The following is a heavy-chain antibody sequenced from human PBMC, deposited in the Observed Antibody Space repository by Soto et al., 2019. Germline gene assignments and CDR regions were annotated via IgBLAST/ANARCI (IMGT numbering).Heavy chain of an antibody. V-gene: IGHV3-20*04. Sequence: EVQLVESGGGVVRPGGSLRLSCAASGFTFDDYGMSWVRQAPGKGLEWVSGINWNGGSTGYAGSVKGRFTISRDNAKNALYLQMNSLRADDTALYYCASHYCIRTSCPIADYWGQGTLVTVSS. CDR3: ASHYCIRTSCPIADY. D-gene: IGHD2-2*01. J-gene: IGHJ4*02. CDR1: GFTFDDYG. CDR2: INWNGGST.